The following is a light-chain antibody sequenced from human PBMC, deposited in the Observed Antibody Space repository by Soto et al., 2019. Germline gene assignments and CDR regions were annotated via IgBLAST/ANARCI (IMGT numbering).Light chain of an antibody. V-gene: IGLV2-14*01. CDR1: SSDVCTYNY. Sequence: QSALTQPASVSGSPGQSITISCTGTSSDVCTYNYVSWYQLHPGKAPKLMVYEVSNRPSGVSNRFSGSKSGNTASLTISGLQAEDEADYHCSSYTSSSTYVFGTGTKVTVL. CDR2: EVS. J-gene: IGLJ1*01. CDR3: SSYTSSSTYV.